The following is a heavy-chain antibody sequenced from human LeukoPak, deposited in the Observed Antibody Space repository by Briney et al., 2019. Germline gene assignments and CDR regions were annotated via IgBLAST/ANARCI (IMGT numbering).Heavy chain of an antibody. V-gene: IGHV4-34*01. CDR1: GGSFSGYY. CDR3: ARDRGVAAAGTHDYYFDY. J-gene: IGHJ4*02. D-gene: IGHD6-13*01. Sequence: SETLSLTCAVYGGSFSGYYWSWIRQPPGQGLEWIGEINHSGSTNYNPSLKSRVTISVDTSRNQFSLKLSSVTAADTAVYYCARDRGVAAAGTHDYYFDYWGQGTLVTVSS. CDR2: INHSGST.